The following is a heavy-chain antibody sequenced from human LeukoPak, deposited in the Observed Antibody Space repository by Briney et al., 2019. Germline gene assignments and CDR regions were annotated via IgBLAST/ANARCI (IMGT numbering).Heavy chain of an antibody. CDR3: AKDTGLVAASRYYFDY. J-gene: IGHJ4*02. Sequence: PGRSLRLSCAASGFTFSSYGMHWVRQAPGKGLEWVAAIWYDGNNKYYADSVKGRFTISRDNSQNTLYLQMNSLRVEDTAVYYCAKDTGLVAASRYYFDYWGQGTLVTVSS. CDR1: GFTFSSYG. CDR2: IWYDGNNK. D-gene: IGHD1-26*01. V-gene: IGHV3-33*06.